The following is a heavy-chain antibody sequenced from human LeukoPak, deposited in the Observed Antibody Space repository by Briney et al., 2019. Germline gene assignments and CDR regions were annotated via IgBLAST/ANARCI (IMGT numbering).Heavy chain of an antibody. J-gene: IGHJ4*02. CDR1: GFTFSSYG. V-gene: IGHV3-30*18. CDR2: ISYDGSSK. D-gene: IGHD5-12*01. CDR3: AKDFGSGYDGMVDY. Sequence: GRSLRLSCAASGFTFSSYGMHWVRQAPGKGLEWVAVISYDGSSKYYADSVKGRFTISRDNSKNTLYLQMNSLRAEDTAVYYCAKDFGSGYDGMVDYWGQGTLVTVSS.